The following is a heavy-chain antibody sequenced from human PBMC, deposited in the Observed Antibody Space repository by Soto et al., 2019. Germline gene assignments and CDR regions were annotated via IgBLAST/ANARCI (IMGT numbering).Heavy chain of an antibody. J-gene: IGHJ5*02. Sequence: SETLSLTCAAYGGAFRGSYRSWIRQPSGKGPEWLGEINDSGSTNYNPSLKSRVTISLDTSKKESSLRLSSVTAADTAVYYCARERGRYCSGESCYPFGPWGQGALVT. V-gene: IGHV4-34*01. CDR3: ARERGRYCSGESCYPFGP. CDR2: INDSGST. CDR1: GGAFRGSY. D-gene: IGHD2-15*01.